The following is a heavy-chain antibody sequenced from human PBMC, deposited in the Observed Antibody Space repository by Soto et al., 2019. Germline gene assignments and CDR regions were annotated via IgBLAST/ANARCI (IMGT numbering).Heavy chain of an antibody. CDR1: GFIFSSYG. CDR3: ARPRRDFYCYFGMDV. D-gene: IGHD6-6*01. J-gene: IGHJ6*02. CDR2: ISNDGTNK. Sequence: HVQLVESGGGVVQPGRSLRLSCVASGFIFSSYGMHWVRQAPGKGLEWVAVISNDGTNKYYADSVKGRFTISRDQSKNTLYLQMNCLRHEDTAVYYCARPRRDFYCYFGMDVWGQGATVTVSS. V-gene: IGHV3-30*03.